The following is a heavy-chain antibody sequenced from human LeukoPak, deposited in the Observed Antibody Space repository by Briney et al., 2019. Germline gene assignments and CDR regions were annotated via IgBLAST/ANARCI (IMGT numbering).Heavy chain of an antibody. CDR1: GDSINSLDL. D-gene: IGHD3-22*01. J-gene: IGHJ4*02. CDR3: AGLVGRYSSGLYYYYFDY. CDR2: MYLSGTT. Sequence: SETLSLTCTVSGDSINSLDLWSWVRQPPGKGLEWIGEMYLSGTTHSNPSVKSRVTISIDKSKNQFFLNLSSVTAADTVVYYCAGLVGRYSSGLYYYYFDYWGQGTLVTVSS. V-gene: IGHV4-4*02.